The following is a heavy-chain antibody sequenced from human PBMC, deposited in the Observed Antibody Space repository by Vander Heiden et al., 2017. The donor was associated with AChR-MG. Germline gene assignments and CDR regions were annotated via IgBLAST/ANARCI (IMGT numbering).Heavy chain of an antibody. J-gene: IGHJ4*02. CDR2: IRSKAYGGTT. V-gene: IGHV3-49*04. CDR1: GFTFGDYA. CDR3: TRGYDYYDSSGYYPY. Sequence: EVQLVESGGGLVQPGRSLRLSCTASGFTFGDYAMSWVRQAPGKGLEWVGFIRSKAYGGTTEYAASVKGRFTISRDDSKSIAYLQMNSLKTEDTAVYYCTRGYDYYDSSGYYPYWGQGTLVTVSS. D-gene: IGHD3-22*01.